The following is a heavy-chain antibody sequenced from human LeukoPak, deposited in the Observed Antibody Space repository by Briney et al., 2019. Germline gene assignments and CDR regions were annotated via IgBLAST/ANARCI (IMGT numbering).Heavy chain of an antibody. J-gene: IGHJ4*02. CDR1: GGTFSSYA. V-gene: IGHV1-69*05. D-gene: IGHD1-26*01. CDR2: IVPIFGTA. Sequence: SVKVSCKASGGTFSSYAISWVRQAPGQGLEWMGGIVPIFGTANYAQKFQGRVTITTDESTSTAYMELSSLRSEDTAVYYCATRITDSGSSHIDYWGQGTLVTVSS. CDR3: ATRITDSGSSHIDY.